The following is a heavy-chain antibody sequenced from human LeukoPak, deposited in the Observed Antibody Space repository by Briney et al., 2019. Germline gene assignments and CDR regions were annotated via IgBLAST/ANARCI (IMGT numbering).Heavy chain of an antibody. V-gene: IGHV4-61*02. CDR1: DASISSGTYY. J-gene: IGHJ4*02. CDR2: FYISGST. D-gene: IGHD3-10*01. CDR3: AGSTMVRGDPGLFDY. Sequence: SETLSLTCTVSDASISSGTYYWSWIRQPAGKGLEWIGRFYISGSTNYNPSLESRVTISVDTSKNQIFLKVSSVTAADTAVYYCAGSTMVRGDPGLFDYWGQGTLVTVSS.